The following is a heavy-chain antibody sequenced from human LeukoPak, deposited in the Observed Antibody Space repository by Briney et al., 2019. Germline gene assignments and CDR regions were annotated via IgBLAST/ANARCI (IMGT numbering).Heavy chain of an antibody. CDR3: AREGRKGSYVID. V-gene: IGHV4-4*07. CDR2: IYTSGST. CDR1: GGSISSYY. D-gene: IGHD3-16*01. J-gene: IGHJ4*02. Sequence: SETLSLTCTVSGGSISSYYWSWIRQPAGKGLEWIRRIYTSGSTNYNPSLKSRVTMSVDTSKNQFSLKLSSVTAADTAVYYCAREGRKGSYVIDWGQGTLVTVSS.